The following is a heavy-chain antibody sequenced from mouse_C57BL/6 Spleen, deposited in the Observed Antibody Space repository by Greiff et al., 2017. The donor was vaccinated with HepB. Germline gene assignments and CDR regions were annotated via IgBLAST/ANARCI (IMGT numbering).Heavy chain of an antibody. CDR2: ISSGSSTI. Sequence: EVKVVESGGGLVKPGGSLKLSCAASGSTFSDYGMHWVRQAPEKGLEWVAYISSGSSTIYYADTVKGRFTISRDNAKNTLFLQMTSLRSEDTAMYYCARGYYSNLFAYWGQGTLVTVSA. CDR1: GSTFSDYG. J-gene: IGHJ3*01. D-gene: IGHD2-5*01. CDR3: ARGYYSNLFAY. V-gene: IGHV5-17*01.